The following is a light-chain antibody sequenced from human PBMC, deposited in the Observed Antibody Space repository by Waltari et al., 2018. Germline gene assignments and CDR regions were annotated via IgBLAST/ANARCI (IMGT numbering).Light chain of an antibody. CDR3: HQYYNTPPT. J-gene: IGKJ1*01. CDR2: WAS. CDR1: QSVLYSSKNKNY. V-gene: IGKV4-1*01. Sequence: DIVMTQSPDSLAVSLGERATINCKSSQSVLYSSKNKNYLAWYQQKPGQPPKLLIYWASTRESGVPDRFSGSGYGTDFTLTISSLQAEDVAVYYCHQYYNTPPTFGQGTKVEIK.